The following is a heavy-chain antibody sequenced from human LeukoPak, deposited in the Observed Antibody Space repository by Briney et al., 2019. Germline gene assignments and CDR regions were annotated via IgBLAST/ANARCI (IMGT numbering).Heavy chain of an antibody. J-gene: IGHJ6*03. V-gene: IGHV1-18*01. Sequence: ASVKVSCKASGYTFTSYGISWVRQAPGQGLERMGWISAYNGNTNYAQKLQGRVTMTTDTSTSTAYMELRSLRSDDTAVYYCARAGISAYYYYMDVWGKGTTVTASS. CDR3: ARAGISAYYYYMDV. CDR1: GYTFTSYG. CDR2: ISAYNGNT. D-gene: IGHD6-25*01.